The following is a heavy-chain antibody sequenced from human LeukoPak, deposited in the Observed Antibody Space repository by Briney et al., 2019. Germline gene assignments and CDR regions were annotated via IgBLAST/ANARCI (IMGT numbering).Heavy chain of an antibody. CDR3: AKDPGYYGSGSYFDY. D-gene: IGHD3-10*01. CDR2: ISGSGGST. V-gene: IGHV3-23*01. Sequence: GGSLRLSCAASGFTFSSCAMNWVRQAPGKGLEWVSAISGSGGSTYYADSVKGRFTISRDNSKNTLYLQMNSLRAEDTAVYYCAKDPGYYGSGSYFDYWGQGTLVTVSS. CDR1: GFTFSSCA. J-gene: IGHJ4*02.